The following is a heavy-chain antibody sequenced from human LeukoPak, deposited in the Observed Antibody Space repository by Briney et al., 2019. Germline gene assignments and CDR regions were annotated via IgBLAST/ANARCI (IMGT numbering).Heavy chain of an antibody. D-gene: IGHD3-22*01. CDR1: GFTFSGYS. Sequence: GSLKLSCAGPGFTFSGYSMKWVPQAPGKGLEWVSSISSSSSYIYSADSVKGRFTISRDKAKNSLYLQMNSLRAEDTAVYYCARDCDGSSSGYYFWGQGTLVTVSS. CDR2: ISSSSSYI. J-gene: IGHJ4*02. V-gene: IGHV3-21*01. CDR3: ARDCDGSSSGYYF.